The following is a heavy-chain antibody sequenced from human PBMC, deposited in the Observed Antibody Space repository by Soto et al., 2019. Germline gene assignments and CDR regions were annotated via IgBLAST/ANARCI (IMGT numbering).Heavy chain of an antibody. CDR3: AVDLGYCRSGTCYREWFDP. V-gene: IGHV1-18*01. D-gene: IGHD2-15*01. CDR2: VRGYNGHT. Sequence: QVQLVQSGAEVKKPGASVKVSCKASGYTFTNHGISWVRQVPGQGLEWMGWVRGYNGHTNYAQSLQGRVTMTTDTSRNTDYMERRILRADDTAVYYCAVDLGYCRSGTCYREWFDPWGQGTLVTVSS. J-gene: IGHJ5*02. CDR1: GYTFTNHG.